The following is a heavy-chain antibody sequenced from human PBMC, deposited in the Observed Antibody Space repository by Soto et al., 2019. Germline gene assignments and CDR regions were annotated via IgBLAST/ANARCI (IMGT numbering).Heavy chain of an antibody. D-gene: IGHD5-12*01. J-gene: IGHJ6*02. Sequence: GGSLRLSCAASGFTFSSSTMSWVRQAPGKGLEWVSGISGGGGRIYHADSVKGRFTISRDNAKNTLYLQMHSLRAEDTAVYYCAKDLGLDFDLNGVDVWGQGTTVTGSS. V-gene: IGHV3-23*01. CDR2: ISGGGGRI. CDR1: GFTFSSST. CDR3: AKDLGLDFDLNGVDV.